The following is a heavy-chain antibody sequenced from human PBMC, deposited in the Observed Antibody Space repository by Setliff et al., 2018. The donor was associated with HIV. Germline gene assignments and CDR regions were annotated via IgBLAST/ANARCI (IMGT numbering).Heavy chain of an antibody. CDR2: IWFDGRSK. D-gene: IGHD2-15*01. CDR3: ASTRFGGPAAAAVVGGRIDFDN. J-gene: IGHJ4*02. V-gene: IGHV3-33*08. Sequence: GGSLRLSCAASGFTFRNFGMHWVRQAPGKGLEWVAVIWFDGRSKYYVDSVKGRFTISRDNAKNSLYLQMNGLGAEDTALYYCASTRFGGPAAAAVVGGRIDFDNWGRGTLVTVSS. CDR1: GFTFRNFG.